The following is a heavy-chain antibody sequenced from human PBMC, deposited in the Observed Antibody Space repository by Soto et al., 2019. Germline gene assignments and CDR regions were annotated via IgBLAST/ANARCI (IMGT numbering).Heavy chain of an antibody. J-gene: IGHJ6*02. CDR2: IYPGDSDT. D-gene: IGHD2-2*01. Sequence: GESLKIFLKSSGYSFTSYWNGWVRQMPRKGLEWMGIIYPGDSDTRYSPSFQGQVTISADKSISTAYLQWSSLKASDTAMYYCARHLGYCSSTSCRLIYYGMDVWGQGTTVTVSS. V-gene: IGHV5-51*01. CDR1: GYSFTSYW. CDR3: ARHLGYCSSTSCRLIYYGMDV.